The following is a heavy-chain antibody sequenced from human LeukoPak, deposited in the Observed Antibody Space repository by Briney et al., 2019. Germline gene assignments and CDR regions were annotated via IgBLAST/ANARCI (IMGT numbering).Heavy chain of an antibody. CDR1: GFTFSSYG. CDR2: ISYDGSNK. J-gene: IGHJ4*02. V-gene: IGHV3-30*18. CDR3: AKGDGGYCSSTSCYLFDY. D-gene: IGHD2-2*01. Sequence: PGGSLRLSCAASGFTFSSYGMHWVRQAPGKGLEWVAVISYDGSNKYYADSVKGRFTISRDSSKNTLYLQMNSLRAEDTAVYYCAKGDGGYCSSTSCYLFDYWGQGTLVTVSS.